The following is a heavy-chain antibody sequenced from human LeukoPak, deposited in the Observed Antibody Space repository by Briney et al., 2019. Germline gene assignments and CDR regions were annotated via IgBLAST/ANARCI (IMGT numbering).Heavy chain of an antibody. J-gene: IGHJ4*02. CDR1: GFSFSSYA. V-gene: IGHV3-30*04. CDR2: ISYDGSNK. Sequence: GRSLRLSCAAPGFSFSSYAMHWVRQAPGKGLEWVAVISYDGSNKYYADSVKGRFTISRDNSKNTLYLQMNSLRAEDTAVYYCARGGGNAVAGEVDYWGQGTLVTVSS. CDR3: ARGGGNAVAGEVDY. D-gene: IGHD6-19*01.